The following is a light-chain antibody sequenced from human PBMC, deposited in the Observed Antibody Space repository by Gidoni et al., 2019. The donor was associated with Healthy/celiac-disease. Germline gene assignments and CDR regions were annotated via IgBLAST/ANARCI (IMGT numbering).Light chain of an antibody. CDR2: GAS. CDR3: QQYNNWPPWT. V-gene: IGKV3-15*01. J-gene: IGKJ1*01. CDR1: QSVSSN. Sequence: EIVMTQSPATLSVSPGERATLSCRASQSVSSNLAWYQQKHGQAPRLLIYGASTRATGIPARFSGRGSGTEFTLTISSLQSEDFAVYYCQQYNNWPPWTFGQXTKVEIK.